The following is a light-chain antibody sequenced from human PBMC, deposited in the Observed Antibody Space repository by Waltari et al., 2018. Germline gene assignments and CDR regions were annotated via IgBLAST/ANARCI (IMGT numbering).Light chain of an antibody. CDR3: QQCYSTPLT. J-gene: IGKJ4*01. V-gene: IGKV1-39*01. Sequence: DIQLTQSPSSLSASVGDRVTITCRASQSISNYLNWYQQKPGKAPKVVISDASSLQSGVPSRFSGSGSGTAFTLTISSLQPEDFATYYCQQCYSTPLTFGGGTKVE. CDR1: QSISNY. CDR2: DAS.